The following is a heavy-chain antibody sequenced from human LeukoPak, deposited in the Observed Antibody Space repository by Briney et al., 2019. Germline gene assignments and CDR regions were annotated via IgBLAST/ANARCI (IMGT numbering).Heavy chain of an antibody. Sequence: PGGSLRLSCAASGFTFSSYEMNWVRQAPGKGLEWVSYISSSGRTIYYADSVKGRFTISRDNAKNSLYLQMNRLRAEDTAVYYCARGDIRRFDYWGQGTLVTVSS. J-gene: IGHJ4*02. CDR3: ARGDIRRFDY. D-gene: IGHD3-16*01. CDR2: ISSSGRTI. V-gene: IGHV3-48*03. CDR1: GFTFSSYE.